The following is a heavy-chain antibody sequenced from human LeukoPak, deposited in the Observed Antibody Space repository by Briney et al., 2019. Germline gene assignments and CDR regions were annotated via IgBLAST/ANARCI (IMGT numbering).Heavy chain of an antibody. CDR1: GDSISSYY. D-gene: IGHD3-10*01. Sequence: PSETLSLTCTVSGDSISSYYWSWIRQPPGKGLEWIGYIFYSGSTSYNPSLKNRVTISVDTPNSQFSLKLSSVTTADTALYYCASSGVGHFYNMDVWGRGTTVTVSS. CDR3: ASSGVGHFYNMDV. J-gene: IGHJ6*03. CDR2: IFYSGST. V-gene: IGHV4-59*01.